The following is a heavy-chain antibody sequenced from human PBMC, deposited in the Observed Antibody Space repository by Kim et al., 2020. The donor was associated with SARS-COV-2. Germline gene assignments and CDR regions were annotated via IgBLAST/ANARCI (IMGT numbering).Heavy chain of an antibody. D-gene: IGHD2-8*01. CDR1: GFTFSNSW. CDR2: INQDGSEI. CDR3: ARRLYREGAPREFDY. Sequence: GGSLRLSCAASGFTFSNSWMNWVRQAPGKGLEWVANINQDGSEIYYVDSVKGRFTISRDNAKNSLYLQMNSLRAEDTAVYYCARRLYREGAPREFDYWGQGTLVTVSS. J-gene: IGHJ4*02. V-gene: IGHV3-7*03.